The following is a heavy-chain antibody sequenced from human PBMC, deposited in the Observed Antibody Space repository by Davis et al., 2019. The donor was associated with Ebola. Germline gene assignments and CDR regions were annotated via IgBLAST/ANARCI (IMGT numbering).Heavy chain of an antibody. V-gene: IGHV1-18*01. CDR1: GYTFTSYG. Sequence: AASVKVSCKASGYTFTSYGISWVRQAPGQGLEWMGWISAYNGNTNYAQKLQGRVTMTTDTSTSTAYMELRSLRSDDTAVYYCARPRGFGELLYNNWFDPWGQGTLVTVSS. D-gene: IGHD3-10*01. CDR2: ISAYNGNT. J-gene: IGHJ5*02. CDR3: ARPRGFGELLYNNWFDP.